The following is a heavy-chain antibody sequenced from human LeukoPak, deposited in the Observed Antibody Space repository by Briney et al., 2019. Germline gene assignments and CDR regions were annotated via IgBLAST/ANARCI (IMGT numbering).Heavy chain of an antibody. CDR2: IYYSGST. Sequence: SETLSLTCTVSGGSISSSSYYWGWIRQPPGKGLEWIGSIYYSGSTYYNPSLKSRVTISVDTSKNQFSLKLSSVTAADTAVYYCATGSPGFDWLFYFDYWGQGTLVTVSS. CDR1: GGSISSSSYY. D-gene: IGHD3-9*01. CDR3: ATGSPGFDWLFYFDY. V-gene: IGHV4-39*07. J-gene: IGHJ4*02.